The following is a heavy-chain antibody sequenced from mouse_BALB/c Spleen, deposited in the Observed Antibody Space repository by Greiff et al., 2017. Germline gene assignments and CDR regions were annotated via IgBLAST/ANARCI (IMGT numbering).Heavy chain of an antibody. J-gene: IGHJ2*01. Sequence: EVQGVESGGGLVQPGGSRKLSCAASGFTFSSFGMHWVRQAPEKGLEWVAYISSGSSTIYYADTVKGRFTISRDNPKNTLFLQMTSLRSEDTAMYYCARGGGYDGDYFDYWGQGTTLTVSS. D-gene: IGHD2-2*01. V-gene: IGHV5-17*02. CDR1: GFTFSSFG. CDR3: ARGGGYDGDYFDY. CDR2: ISSGSSTI.